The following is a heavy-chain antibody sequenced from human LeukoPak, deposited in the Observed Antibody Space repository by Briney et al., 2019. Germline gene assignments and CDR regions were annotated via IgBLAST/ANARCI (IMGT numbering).Heavy chain of an antibody. J-gene: IGHJ5*02. V-gene: IGHV4-61*02. CDR2: IYTSGST. CDR3: ARNSGYDLNWFDP. D-gene: IGHD5-12*01. Sequence: SETPSLTCTVSGGSISSGSYYWSWIRQPAGKGLEWIGRIYTSGSTNYNPSLKSRVTISVDTSKNQFSLKLSSVTAADTAVYYCARNSGYDLNWFDPWGQGTLVTVSS. CDR1: GGSISSGSYY.